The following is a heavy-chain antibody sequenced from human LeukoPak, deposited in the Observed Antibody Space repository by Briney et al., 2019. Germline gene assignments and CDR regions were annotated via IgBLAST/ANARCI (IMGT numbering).Heavy chain of an antibody. CDR3: ARGAYDLFFDY. CDR2: IYYSGST. CDR1: GGSISSGGYY. J-gene: IGHJ4*02. V-gene: IGHV4-31*03. D-gene: IGHD5-12*01. Sequence: RSETLSLTCTVSGGSISSGGYYWSWIRQHPGKGLEWIGYIYYSGSTYYNPSLKSRVTISVDTSKNQFSLKLSSVTAADTAVYYCARGAYDLFFDYWGQGILVTVSS.